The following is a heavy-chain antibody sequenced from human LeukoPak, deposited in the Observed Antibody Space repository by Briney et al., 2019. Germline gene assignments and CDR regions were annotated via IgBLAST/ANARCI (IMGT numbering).Heavy chain of an antibody. V-gene: IGHV1-2*02. J-gene: IGHJ4*02. CDR2: INPNGGRT. CDR1: GYTFIGYY. Sequence: ASVKVSCTASGYTFIGYYIHWVRQAPGQGLEWMGWINPNGGRTNYAQKFQGRVTMTRDTSISTAYMELSRLRSDDSAVYYCARDQRLVAGTFYFDYWGQGTLVTVSS. D-gene: IGHD6-19*01. CDR3: ARDQRLVAGTFYFDY.